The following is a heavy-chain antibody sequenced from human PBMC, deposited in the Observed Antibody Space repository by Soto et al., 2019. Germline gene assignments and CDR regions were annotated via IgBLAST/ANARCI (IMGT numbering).Heavy chain of an antibody. J-gene: IGHJ4*02. D-gene: IGHD2-21*02. CDR2: ISSSSSTI. Sequence: GSLRLSGAAAGLTLTRYSMSWVRQAPGKGLEWLSYISSSSSTIYYADSVKGRFTISRDNAKNSLYLQMNRLRDEDTAVYYFARARWEVVTAIPPFCDDWGQGTLVSVPS. CDR1: GLTLTRYS. V-gene: IGHV3-48*02. CDR3: ARARWEVVTAIPPFCDD.